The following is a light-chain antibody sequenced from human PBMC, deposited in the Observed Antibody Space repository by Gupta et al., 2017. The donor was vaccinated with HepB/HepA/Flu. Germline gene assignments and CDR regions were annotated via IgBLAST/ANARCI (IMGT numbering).Light chain of an antibody. CDR3: QAWDSSTVV. J-gene: IGLJ3*02. Sequence: SYDLTQPPSVSVSPGQTARITCSGDKVGNKYACWYQQKPGQSPVLVIYQDSKRPSGIPERFSGSNARNTATLTVSGTQARDEADYYCQAWDSSTVVFGGGTKLTVL. CDR1: KVGNKY. CDR2: QDS. V-gene: IGLV3-1*01.